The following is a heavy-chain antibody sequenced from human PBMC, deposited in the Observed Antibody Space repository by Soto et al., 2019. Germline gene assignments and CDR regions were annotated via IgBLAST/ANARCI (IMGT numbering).Heavy chain of an antibody. CDR3: TTDIVVVPAANRPEDY. J-gene: IGHJ4*02. D-gene: IGHD2-2*01. Sequence: GGSLRLSCAASGFTFSNAWMSWVRQAPGKGLEWVGRIKSKTDGGTTDYAAPVKGRFTISRDDSKNTLYLQMNSLKTEDTAVYYCTTDIVVVPAANRPEDYWGQGTLVTVSS. CDR2: IKSKTDGGTT. CDR1: GFTFSNAW. V-gene: IGHV3-15*01.